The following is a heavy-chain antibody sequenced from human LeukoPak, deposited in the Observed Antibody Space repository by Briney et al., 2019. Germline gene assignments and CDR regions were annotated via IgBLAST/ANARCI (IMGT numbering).Heavy chain of an antibody. Sequence: SETLSLTCTVSGGSISSSSYYWGWIRQPPGKGLEWIGSIYYSGSTYYNPSLKSRVTISVDTSKNQFSLKLSSVTAADTAVYYCARDRELLEYYFDYWGQGTLVTVSS. CDR1: GGSISSSSYY. D-gene: IGHD1-26*01. V-gene: IGHV4-39*07. CDR2: IYYSGST. CDR3: ARDRELLEYYFDY. J-gene: IGHJ4*02.